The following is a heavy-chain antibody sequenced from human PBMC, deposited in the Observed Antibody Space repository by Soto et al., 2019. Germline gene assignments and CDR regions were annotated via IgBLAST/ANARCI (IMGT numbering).Heavy chain of an antibody. CDR3: ADLSVTGGVDV. Sequence: GSLRLSCAASGFTFSSHSMNWVRQAPGKGLEWVSSISNRSRYIYYADSVKGRFIISGDNAKNSLYLQMNSLRAEDTALYYCADLSVTGGVDVWGQGTTVTVSS. D-gene: IGHD3-16*01. J-gene: IGHJ6*02. CDR1: GFTFSSHS. CDR2: ISNRSRYI. V-gene: IGHV3-21*01.